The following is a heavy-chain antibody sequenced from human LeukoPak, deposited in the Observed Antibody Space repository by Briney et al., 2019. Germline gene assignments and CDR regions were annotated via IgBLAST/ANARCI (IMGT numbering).Heavy chain of an antibody. CDR1: GGSISSGGSY. J-gene: IGHJ3*02. D-gene: IGHD2-21*02. Sequence: SQTLSLTCTVSGGSISSGGSYWSWIRQHPGKGLEGIGYIYYSGSTYYNPSLKSRVTISVDTSKNQFSLKMSSVTAADTAVYYCASNCGGDCYSDAFDIWGQGTMVTVSS. CDR2: IYYSGST. V-gene: IGHV4-31*03. CDR3: ASNCGGDCYSDAFDI.